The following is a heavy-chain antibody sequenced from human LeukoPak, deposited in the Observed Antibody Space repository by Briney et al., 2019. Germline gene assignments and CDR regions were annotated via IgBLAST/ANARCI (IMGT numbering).Heavy chain of an antibody. Sequence: SETLSLTCTVSGGSISSSSYYWGWIRQPPGKGLDWIGSIYYRGSTYYNPSLKSRVTISVDASKNQFSLKLSSVTAADTAVYYCARRAYCGDDCRSDAFDIWGQGTMVTVSS. J-gene: IGHJ3*02. CDR3: ARRAYCGDDCRSDAFDI. CDR2: IYYRGST. V-gene: IGHV4-39*01. CDR1: GGSISSSSYY. D-gene: IGHD2-21*02.